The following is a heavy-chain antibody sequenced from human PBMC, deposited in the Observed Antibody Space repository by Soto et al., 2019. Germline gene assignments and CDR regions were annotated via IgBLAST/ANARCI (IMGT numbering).Heavy chain of an antibody. CDR3: ARGGEHIVVAAMDV. V-gene: IGHV1-69*13. CDR1: GGTFSSYA. Sequence: SVKVSCKASGGTFSSYAISWVRRAPGQGLEWMGGIIPIFGTANYAQKFQGRVTITADESTSTAYMELSSLRSEDTAVYYCARGGEHIVVAAMDVWGQGTTVTVSS. D-gene: IGHD2-21*01. CDR2: IIPIFGTA. J-gene: IGHJ6*02.